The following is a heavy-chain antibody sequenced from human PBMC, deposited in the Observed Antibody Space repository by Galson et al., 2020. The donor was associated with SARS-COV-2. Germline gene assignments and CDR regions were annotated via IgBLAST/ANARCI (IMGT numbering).Heavy chain of an antibody. Sequence: SETLSLTCNVSGGYINVYYWNWIRQPAGKGLEWIGRIHTTGSTSYNPSLRRRVSMSIDTPKNQFSLRLTSVTDADTAVYYCARDPFESSLDSWGQGILVAVSS. V-gene: IGHV4-4*07. CDR1: GGYINVYY. CDR3: ARDPFESSLDS. CDR2: IHTTGST. J-gene: IGHJ4*02.